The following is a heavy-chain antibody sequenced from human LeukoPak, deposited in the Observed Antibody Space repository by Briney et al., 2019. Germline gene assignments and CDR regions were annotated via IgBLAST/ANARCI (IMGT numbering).Heavy chain of an antibody. CDR1: GITFSNYG. CDR2: IYYDGSNK. CDR3: ARAQYSNGPPYFFYYYMDV. D-gene: IGHD4-11*01. V-gene: IGHV3-33*01. J-gene: IGHJ6*03. Sequence: GGSLRLSCAASGITFSNYGMHRVRQAPGKGLEWVAVIYYDGSNKYYADSVKGRFIISRDNSKNTLYPQMNSLRAEDTAVYYCARAQYSNGPPYFFYYYMDVWGKGTTVTVSS.